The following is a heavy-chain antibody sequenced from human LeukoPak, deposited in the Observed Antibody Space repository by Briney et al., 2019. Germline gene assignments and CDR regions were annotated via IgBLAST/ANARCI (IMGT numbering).Heavy chain of an antibody. CDR1: GFTFSDYE. D-gene: IGHD3-22*01. CDR2: ISSRSSTK. V-gene: IGHV3-48*03. J-gene: IGHJ4*02. CDR3: AGEMKDSSGSFLAH. Sequence: GGSLRLSCVVSGFTFSDYEMNWVRQAPGKGLEWVSYISSRSSTKYYADSVRGRFTVSRDNAKSSLYLQMNSLRAEDTALYYCAGEMKDSSGSFLAHWGQGTLVTVSS.